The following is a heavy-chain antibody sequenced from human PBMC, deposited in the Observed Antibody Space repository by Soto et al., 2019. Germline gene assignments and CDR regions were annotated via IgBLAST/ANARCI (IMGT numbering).Heavy chain of an antibody. D-gene: IGHD6-13*01. Sequence: QVQLVQSGAEVKKPGSSVKVSCKASGGTFSSYAISWVRQAPGQGLEWMGGIIPISGTANHAQKFQGGVTITADESTSTAYMELSSLGSEDTAVYYCASVRIAAAGTGYYYYGMDVWGQGTTVTVSS. CDR1: GGTFSSYA. CDR2: IIPISGTA. J-gene: IGHJ6*02. V-gene: IGHV1-69*12. CDR3: ASVRIAAAGTGYYYYGMDV.